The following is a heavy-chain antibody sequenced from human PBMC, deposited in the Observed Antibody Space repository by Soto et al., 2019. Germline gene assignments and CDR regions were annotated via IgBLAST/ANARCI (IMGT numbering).Heavy chain of an antibody. CDR1: GFTFSSYG. Sequence: QVQLVESGGGVVQPGRSLRLSCAASGFTFSSYGMHWVRQAPGKGLEWVAVIWYDGSNKYYADSVKGRFTISRDNSKNTLYLQMNSLRAEDTAVYYCVRDADGYSSSWSVLYWGQGTLVTVSS. D-gene: IGHD6-13*01. J-gene: IGHJ4*02. CDR2: IWYDGSNK. V-gene: IGHV3-33*01. CDR3: VRDADGYSSSWSVLY.